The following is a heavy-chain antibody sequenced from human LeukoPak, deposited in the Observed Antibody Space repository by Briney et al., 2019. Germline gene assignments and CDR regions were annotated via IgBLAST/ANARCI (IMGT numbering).Heavy chain of an antibody. Sequence: PGGSLRLSCAASGFTFSSYGMHWVRQAPGKGLEWVAVISYDGSNKYYADSVKGRFTISRDNSKNTLYLQMNSLRAEDTAVYYCAKDFRARGYFDWLFRHWGQGTLVTVPS. J-gene: IGHJ1*01. D-gene: IGHD3-9*01. CDR1: GFTFSSYG. CDR3: AKDFRARGYFDWLFRH. V-gene: IGHV3-30*18. CDR2: ISYDGSNK.